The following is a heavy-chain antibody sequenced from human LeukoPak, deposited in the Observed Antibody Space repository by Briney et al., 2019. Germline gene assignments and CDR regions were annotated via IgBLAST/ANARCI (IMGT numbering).Heavy chain of an antibody. Sequence: PSETLSLTCAVYGGSFSGYYWSWIRQPPGKGLEWIGEINHSGSTNYNPSLKSRVTISVDTSKNQFSLKLSSVTAADTAVYYCARGRLLGGPKGRYYFEFLGQGTLVTVSS. CDR1: GGSFSGYY. CDR3: ARGRLLGGPKGRYYFEF. CDR2: INHSGST. D-gene: IGHD3-22*01. J-gene: IGHJ4*02. V-gene: IGHV4-34*01.